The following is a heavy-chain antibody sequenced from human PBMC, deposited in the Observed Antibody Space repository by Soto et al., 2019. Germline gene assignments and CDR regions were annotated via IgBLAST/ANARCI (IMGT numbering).Heavy chain of an antibody. CDR1: GSTFSSYG. V-gene: IGHV3-21*01. CDR2: ISSSSSYI. CDR3: AKDRVVGSTSREKDFDS. Sequence: GGSLRLSCAASGSTFSSYGMNWVRQAPGRGLEWVSSISSSSSYIYYADSVKGRFTLSRDNAKNSLYLQMNSLRAEDTAVYYCAKDRVVGSTSREKDFDSWGQGTLVTVSS. D-gene: IGHD1-26*01. J-gene: IGHJ4*02.